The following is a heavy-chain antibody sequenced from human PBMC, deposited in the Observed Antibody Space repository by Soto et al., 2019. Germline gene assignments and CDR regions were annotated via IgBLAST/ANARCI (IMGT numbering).Heavy chain of an antibody. V-gene: IGHV4-59*08. J-gene: IGHJ4*02. Sequence: QVQLQESGPGLVKPSETLSLTCTVSGGSISSYYWSWIRQPPGKGLEWIGYIYNSGSTNYNPSLKSRVTISVDTSKNQLSRKLSSVTAADTAVYYCARGSTGYSSSWYRYWGQGTLVTVSS. CDR2: IYNSGST. CDR3: ARGSTGYSSSWYRY. CDR1: GGSISSYY. D-gene: IGHD6-13*01.